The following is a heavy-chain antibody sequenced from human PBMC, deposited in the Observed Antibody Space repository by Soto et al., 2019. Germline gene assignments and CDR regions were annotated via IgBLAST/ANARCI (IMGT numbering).Heavy chain of an antibody. CDR3: AKKGGGDYVLGY. V-gene: IGHV2-5*02. Sequence: QITLKESGPTLVKPTQTLTLTCTFSGFSLSANGVGVGWIRQPPGKALEWLALIYWEGRKEYSPSLKSRLTITKDTSRNEVVHTMTNMDPVDTATYYCAKKGGGDYVLGYWGQGTLVTVSS. CDR2: IYWEGRK. CDR1: GFSLSANGVG. J-gene: IGHJ4*02. D-gene: IGHD4-17*01.